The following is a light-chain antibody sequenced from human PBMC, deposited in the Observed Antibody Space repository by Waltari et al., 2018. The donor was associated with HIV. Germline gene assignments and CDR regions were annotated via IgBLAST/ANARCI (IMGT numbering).Light chain of an antibody. J-gene: IGLJ2*01. CDR3: QSYDSSNHL. CDR2: EDK. V-gene: IGLV6-57*03. Sequence: NFMLTQPHSVSESPGKTVIISCTRSSGSIASTYVHWYQQRPGSAPTTVIYEDKQRPSGVPARFSGSIDSSSNSASLTISGLKIEDEADYYCQSYDSSNHLFGGGTKLTVL. CDR1: SGSIASTY.